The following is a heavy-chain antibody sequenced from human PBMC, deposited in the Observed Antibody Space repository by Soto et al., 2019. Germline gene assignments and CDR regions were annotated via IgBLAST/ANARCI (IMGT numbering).Heavy chain of an antibody. Sequence: EVQLVESGGGLVKPGGSLRLSCAASGFTFSSYSMNWVRQAPGKGLEWVSSISSSSSYIYYADSVKGRFTISRDNAKNSLYLQMNSLRAEDTAVYYCARDFDPSGAVDNWFDPWGQGTLVTVSS. CDR3: ARDFDPSGAVDNWFDP. D-gene: IGHD3-9*01. J-gene: IGHJ5*02. CDR1: GFTFSSYS. CDR2: ISSSSSYI. V-gene: IGHV3-21*04.